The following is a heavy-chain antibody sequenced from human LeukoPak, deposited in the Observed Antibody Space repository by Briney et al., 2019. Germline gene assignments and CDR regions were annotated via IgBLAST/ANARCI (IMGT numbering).Heavy chain of an antibody. V-gene: IGHV3-21*01. J-gene: IGHJ3*02. CDR3: ARGRTTPWYSSSWYSDAFDI. D-gene: IGHD6-13*01. CDR2: ITSGSSYI. Sequence: GGSLRLSCAASGFTFSSYNMNWVRQAPGKGLEWVSSITSGSSYIYYADSVKGRFTISRDNAKNSLYLQMNSLRAEDTAVYYCARGRTTPWYSSSWYSDAFDIWGQGTMVTVSS. CDR1: GFTFSSYN.